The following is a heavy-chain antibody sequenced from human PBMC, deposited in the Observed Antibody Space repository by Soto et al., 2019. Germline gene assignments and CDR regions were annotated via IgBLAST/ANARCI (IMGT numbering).Heavy chain of an antibody. V-gene: IGHV1-69*01. J-gene: IGHJ4*02. D-gene: IGHD1-26*01. CDR2: IIPIFGTA. CDR3: XXXXXXXSGSYFDY. Sequence: QVQLVQSGAEVKKPGSSVKVSCKASGGTFSSYAISWVRQAXGQXLEWMGGIIPIFGTANYAQKFQGRVTITAXESTSXXXMXXXXLXXXXXXXXXXXXXXXXXSGSYFDYWGQGTLVTVSS. CDR1: GGTFSSYA.